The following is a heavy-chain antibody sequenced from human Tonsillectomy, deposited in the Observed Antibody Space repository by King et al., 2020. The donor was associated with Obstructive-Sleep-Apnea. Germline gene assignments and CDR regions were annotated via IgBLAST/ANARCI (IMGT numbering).Heavy chain of an antibody. V-gene: IGHV3-23*04. CDR3: AKDLGYFQH. CDR2: ITSGGGST. CDR1: GFTFSSYA. Sequence: VQLVEAGGGLVQPGGSLRLSCAASGFTFSSYAMTWVRQAPGKGLEWCSAITSGGGSTYYADSVKGRFTISRANSKNTLYLQMNSLRAEDTAVYYCAKDLGYFQHWGQGTLVTVSS. J-gene: IGHJ1*01.